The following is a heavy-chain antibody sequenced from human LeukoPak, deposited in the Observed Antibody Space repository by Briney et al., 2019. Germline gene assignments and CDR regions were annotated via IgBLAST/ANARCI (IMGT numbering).Heavy chain of an antibody. CDR2: IKRKTDGGTT. J-gene: IGHJ4*02. D-gene: IGHD3-22*01. V-gene: IGHV3-15*01. CDR1: GFTFSNAW. Sequence: PGGSLRLSCAPSGFTFSNAWMSWVRQAPGKGLEWVGRIKRKTDGGTTDYAAPVKGRFTISRDDSKTTLYLQMNSLKTEDTAVYYCTANYYDSSGYYYKDYWGQGTLVTVSS. CDR3: TANYYDSSGYYYKDY.